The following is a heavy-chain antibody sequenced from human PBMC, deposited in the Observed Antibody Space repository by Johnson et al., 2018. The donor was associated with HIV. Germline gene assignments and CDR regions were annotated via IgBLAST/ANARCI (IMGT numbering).Heavy chain of an antibody. CDR1: GFTFSSYW. V-gene: IGHV3-7*03. CDR2: IKQDGSEK. J-gene: IGHJ3*02. CDR3: AKDVTQRGDYGYNFDI. Sequence: VQLVESGGGLVQPGGSLRLSCAASGFTFSSYWMSWVRQAPGKGLEWVANIKQDGSEKYYVDSVKGRFTISRDNAKNSLYLQMNSLRAEDTALYYCAKDVTQRGDYGYNFDIWGQGTMVTVSS. D-gene: IGHD4-17*01.